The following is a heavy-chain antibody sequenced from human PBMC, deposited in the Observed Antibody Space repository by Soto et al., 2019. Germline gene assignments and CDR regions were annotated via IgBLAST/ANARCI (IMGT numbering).Heavy chain of an antibody. V-gene: IGHV4-59*01. J-gene: IGHJ3*02. D-gene: IGHD4-17*01. CDR2: IYYSGST. CDR1: GGSISSYY. Sequence: QVQLQESGPGLVKPSETLSLTCTVSGGSISSYYWSWIRQPPGKGLEWIGYIYYSGSTNYNPSLKSRVTISVYTSKNQFSLKLSSVTAADTAVYYCARETVTTSHAFDIWGQGTMVTVSS. CDR3: ARETVTTSHAFDI.